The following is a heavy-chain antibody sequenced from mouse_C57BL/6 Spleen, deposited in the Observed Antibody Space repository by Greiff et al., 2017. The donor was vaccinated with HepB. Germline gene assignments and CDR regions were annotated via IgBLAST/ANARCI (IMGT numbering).Heavy chain of an antibody. D-gene: IGHD1-1*01. J-gene: IGHJ4*01. Sequence: QVQLQQPGAELVKPGASVKLSCKASGYTFTSYWMHWVKQRPGQGLEWIGMIHPNSGSTNYNEKFKSKATLTVDKSYSTAYMQLSSLTSEDSAVYYCARRGGSREEYYYAMDYWGQGTSVTVSS. CDR1: GYTFTSYW. CDR3: ARRGGSREEYYYAMDY. CDR2: IHPNSGST. V-gene: IGHV1-64*01.